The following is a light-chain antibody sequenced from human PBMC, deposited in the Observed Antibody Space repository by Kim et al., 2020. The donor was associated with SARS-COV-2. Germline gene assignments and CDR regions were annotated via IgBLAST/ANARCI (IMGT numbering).Light chain of an antibody. V-gene: IGLV3-19*01. CDR1: SLRHYY. CDR3: NSRDSSGDHVV. CDR2: GKY. J-gene: IGLJ3*02. Sequence: ALGQTVRLTCQGYSLRHYYATWYQQRPGQAPVLVLYGKYNRPSGIPDRFSGSASGNTASLTITGAQAEDEADYYCNSRDSSGDHVVFGGGTQLTVL.